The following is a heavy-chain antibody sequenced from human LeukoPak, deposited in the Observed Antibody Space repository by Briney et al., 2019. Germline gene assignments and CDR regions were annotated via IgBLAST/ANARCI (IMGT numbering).Heavy chain of an antibody. CDR1: GFIFSNYG. V-gene: IGHV3-30*02. CDR2: LRFDGSDK. J-gene: IGHJ6*03. Sequence: GGSLRLSCAASGFIFSNYGMHWVRQAPGKGLEWVAFLRFDGSDKYYADSVKGRFTISRDNSKNTLYLQMDSLRVEDTAVYHCAKVNSDFWSGYSYYYYMDVWGNGTTVTVSS. CDR3: AKVNSDFWSGYSYYYYMDV. D-gene: IGHD3-3*01.